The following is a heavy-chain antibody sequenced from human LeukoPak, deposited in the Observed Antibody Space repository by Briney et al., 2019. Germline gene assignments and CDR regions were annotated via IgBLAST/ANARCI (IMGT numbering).Heavy chain of an antibody. J-gene: IGHJ4*02. D-gene: IGHD3-22*01. CDR2: IYPGDSDT. V-gene: IGHV5-51*01. CDR3: ARREYYYDSSSYHFDY. CDR1: GYNFAIYW. Sequence: GESLKISCKGSGYNFAIYWIAWVRQMPGKGLEWMGIIYPGDSDTRYSPSFQGQVTISVDKSISTAYLQWSSLKASDTAMYYCARREYYYDSSSYHFDYWGQGTLVTVTS.